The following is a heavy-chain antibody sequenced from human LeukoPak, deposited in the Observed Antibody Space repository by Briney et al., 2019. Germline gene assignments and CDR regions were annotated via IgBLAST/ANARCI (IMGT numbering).Heavy chain of an antibody. CDR1: GFTFSSYS. J-gene: IGHJ4*02. V-gene: IGHV3-21*01. CDR2: ISSSSSYI. CDR3: ARDSYYDSSGYYYPLFDY. Sequence: GGSLRLSCAASGFTFSSYSMNWVRQAPGQGLEWVSSISSSSSYIYYADSVKGRFTISRDNAKNSLYLQMNSLRAEDTAVYYCARDSYYDSSGYYYPLFDYWGQGTLVTVSS. D-gene: IGHD3-22*01.